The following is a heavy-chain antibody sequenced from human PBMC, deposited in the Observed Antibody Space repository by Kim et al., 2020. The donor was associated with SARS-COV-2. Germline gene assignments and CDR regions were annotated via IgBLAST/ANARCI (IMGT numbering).Heavy chain of an antibody. D-gene: IGHD2-2*01. V-gene: IGHV3-23*01. J-gene: IGHJ4*02. CDR3: AKEISYCSSTSCYLGFALRFDS. CDR1: GFTFSSYA. CDR2: ISGSGGST. Sequence: GGSLRLSCAASGFTFSSYAMSWVRQAPGKGLEWVSAISGSGGSTYYADSVKGRFTISRDNSKNTLYLQMNSLRAEDTAVYYCAKEISYCSSTSCYLGFALRFDSWGRGTLVTVSS.